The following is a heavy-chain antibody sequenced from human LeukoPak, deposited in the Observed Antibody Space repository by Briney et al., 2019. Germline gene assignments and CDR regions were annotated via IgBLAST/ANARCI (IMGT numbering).Heavy chain of an antibody. CDR2: INHSGST. J-gene: IGHJ4*02. Sequence: SETLSLTCAVYGGSFSGYYWSWIRQPPGKGLEWIGEINHSGSTNYNPSLKSRVTISVDTSKNQFSLKLSSVTAADTAVYYCARVGIATVTTSFDYWGQGTLVTVSS. CDR1: GGSFSGYY. CDR3: ARVGIATVTTSFDY. V-gene: IGHV4-34*01. D-gene: IGHD4-17*01.